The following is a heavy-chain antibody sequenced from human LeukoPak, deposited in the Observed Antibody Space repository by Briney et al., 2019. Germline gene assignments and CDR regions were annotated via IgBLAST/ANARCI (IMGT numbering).Heavy chain of an antibody. CDR2: IYYSGST. CDR3: ARAGNWNDGDAFDI. V-gene: IGHV4-30-4*08. D-gene: IGHD1-20*01. CDR1: GGSISSGDYY. J-gene: IGHJ3*02. Sequence: KPSQTLSLTCTVSGGSISSGDYYWSWIRQPPGKGLEWIGYIYYSGSTYYNPSLKSRVTISVDTSKNQFSLKLSSVTAADTAVYYCARAGNWNDGDAFDIWGQGTMATVSS.